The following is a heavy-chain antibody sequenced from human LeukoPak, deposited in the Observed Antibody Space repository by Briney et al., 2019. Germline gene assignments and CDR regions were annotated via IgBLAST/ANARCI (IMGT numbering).Heavy chain of an antibody. D-gene: IGHD6-19*01. J-gene: IGHJ4*02. CDR1: GLTFGDYA. V-gene: IGHV3-49*04. Sequence: ETGGSLRLSCTASGLTFGDYAMSWVRQAPGKGLEWVGFIRSKAYGGTTEYAASVKGRFTISRDDSKSIAYLQMNSLKTEDTAVYYCTRAVAGLDYWGQGTLVTVSS. CDR2: IRSKAYGGTT. CDR3: TRAVAGLDY.